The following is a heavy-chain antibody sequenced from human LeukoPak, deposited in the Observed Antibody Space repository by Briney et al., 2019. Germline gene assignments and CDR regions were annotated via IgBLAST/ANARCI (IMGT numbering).Heavy chain of an antibody. CDR3: ARDKGYTFDM. Sequence: GGSLRLSCAASGFTFSRYWMHWVRQAPGKGLVWLSVVLSDGSSITYADSVKGRFTISRDNAKDTLYLQMSSLRVEDTAVYYCARDKGYTFDMWGQGTMVTVSS. D-gene: IGHD2-2*02. J-gene: IGHJ3*02. CDR1: GFTFSRYW. V-gene: IGHV3-74*01. CDR2: VLSDGSSI.